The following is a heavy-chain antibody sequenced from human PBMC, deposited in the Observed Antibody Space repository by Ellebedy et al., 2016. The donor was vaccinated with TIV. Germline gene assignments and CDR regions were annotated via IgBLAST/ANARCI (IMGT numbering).Heavy chain of an antibody. Sequence: GGFLRLSCAASGFILSNSAMFWVRQAPGKGLAWVAVISYDGSNKDYAASVKGRFTVSRDGSKNTLYLEMNSLRLDDTAVYYCARAGEKWELNYWGQGALVTVSS. CDR2: ISYDGSNK. V-gene: IGHV3-30*04. CDR3: ARAGEKWELNY. D-gene: IGHD1-26*01. J-gene: IGHJ4*02. CDR1: GFILSNSA.